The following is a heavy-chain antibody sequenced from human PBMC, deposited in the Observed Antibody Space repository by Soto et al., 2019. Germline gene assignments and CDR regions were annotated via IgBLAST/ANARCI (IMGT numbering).Heavy chain of an antibody. V-gene: IGHV3-21*04. CDR2: ISSSSSYI. D-gene: IGHD3-10*01. CDR1: GFTFSSYS. Sequence: GGSLRLSCAASGFTFSSYSMNWVRQAPGKGLEWVSSISSSSSYIYYADSVKGRFTISRDNSKNTLYLQMNSLRAEDTAVYYCAKAFLWGVKAFDIWGQGTMVTVSS. CDR3: AKAFLWGVKAFDI. J-gene: IGHJ3*02.